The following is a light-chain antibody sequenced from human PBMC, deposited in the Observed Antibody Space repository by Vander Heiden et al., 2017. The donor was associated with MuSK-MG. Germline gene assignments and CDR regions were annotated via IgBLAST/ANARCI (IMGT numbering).Light chain of an antibody. V-gene: IGKV1D-8*01. CDR3: QQYSSFPLT. J-gene: IGKJ1*01. CDR2: GAS. CDR1: HGVSSY. Sequence: VILMTQSPSLLSASPRDRVTISSRMRHGVSSYLAWYQQKPGQAPGLLIYGASTLATGVPSRFSGSGSGTDFTLTISCLQSEDFATYYCQQYSSFPLTFGQGTKVEIK.